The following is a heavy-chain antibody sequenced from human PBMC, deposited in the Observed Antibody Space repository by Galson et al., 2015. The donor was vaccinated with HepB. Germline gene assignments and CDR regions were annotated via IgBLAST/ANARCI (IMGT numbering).Heavy chain of an antibody. CDR3: AKGRGYSGSRGVGTGDY. V-gene: IGHV3-23*01. Sequence: SLRLSCAASGFTFSSYAMSWVRQAPGKGLEWVSAISGSGGSTYYADSVKGRFTISRDNSKNTLYLQMNSLRAEDTAVYYCAKGRGYSGSRGVGTGDYWGQGTLVTVSS. J-gene: IGHJ4*02. D-gene: IGHD1-26*01. CDR2: ISGSGGST. CDR1: GFTFSSYA.